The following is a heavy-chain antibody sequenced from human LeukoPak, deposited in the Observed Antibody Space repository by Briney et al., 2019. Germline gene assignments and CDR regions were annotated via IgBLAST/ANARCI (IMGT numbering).Heavy chain of an antibody. CDR2: IYYSGST. V-gene: IGHV4-39*01. CDR1: GGSISTANNY. CDR3: ARTRSTSRQPNWFDP. Sequence: PSETLSLTCTVSGGSISTANNYWGWIRQPPGKGLEWIGSIYYSGSTYYNPSLESRVIISVDTSKNQFSLRLTSVTAADTAVYYCARTRSTSRQPNWFDPWGQGALVTVSS. J-gene: IGHJ5*02.